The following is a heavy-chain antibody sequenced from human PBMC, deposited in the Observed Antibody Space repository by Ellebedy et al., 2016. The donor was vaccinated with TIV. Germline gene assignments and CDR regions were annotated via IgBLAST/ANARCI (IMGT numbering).Heavy chain of an antibody. J-gene: IGHJ4*02. CDR2: ISGSGGST. Sequence: GESLKISXAASGFTFSSYAMSWVRQAPGKGLEWVSAISGSGGSTYYADSVKGRFTISRDNSKNTLYLQMNSLRAEDTAVYYCARGIGIGEPPDYWGQGTLVTVSS. D-gene: IGHD3-10*01. V-gene: IGHV3-23*01. CDR3: ARGIGIGEPPDY. CDR1: GFTFSSYA.